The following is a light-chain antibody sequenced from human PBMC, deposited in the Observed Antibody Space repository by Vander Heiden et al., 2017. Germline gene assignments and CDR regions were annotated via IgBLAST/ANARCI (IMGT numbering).Light chain of an antibody. Sequence: QSVLTQPPSASGTPGQRVTISCSGSSSNIGGNTVNWYQQLPGTAPKVLIYSNNQRPSGVPDRISGSKSGTSASLAISGLQSEDEADYYCAAWDDSLNGRVFGGGTKLTVL. J-gene: IGLJ3*02. CDR2: SNN. CDR1: SSNIGGNT. CDR3: AAWDDSLNGRV. V-gene: IGLV1-44*01.